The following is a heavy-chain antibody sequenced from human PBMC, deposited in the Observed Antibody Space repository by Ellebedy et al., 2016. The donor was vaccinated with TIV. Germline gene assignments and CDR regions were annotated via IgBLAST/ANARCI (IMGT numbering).Heavy chain of an antibody. CDR1: GYTFTGYS. Sequence: AASVKVSCKASGYTFTGYSMHWVRQAPGQGLEWMGWINPNSGGTNYAQKFQGWVTMTRDTSISTAYMELSRLRSDDTAVYYCAREDHCSGGSCYGTSAFDIWGQGTMVTVSS. D-gene: IGHD2-15*01. CDR3: AREDHCSGGSCYGTSAFDI. CDR2: INPNSGGT. V-gene: IGHV1-2*04. J-gene: IGHJ3*02.